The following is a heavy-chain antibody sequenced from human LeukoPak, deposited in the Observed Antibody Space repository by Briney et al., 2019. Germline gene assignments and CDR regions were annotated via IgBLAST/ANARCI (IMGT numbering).Heavy chain of an antibody. CDR1: GFSLSPRGVG. J-gene: IGHJ5*02. V-gene: IGHV2-5*02. Sequence: SGPTLVKPTQTLTLTCTFSGFSLSPRGVGVGCIRQPPGKTLEWLALIYWDEDKRYSPSLKGRRTITKDTSKNQVVRTMTIMDPVDIAPYYCPHSHASRDRTYYYGSGRKSWFDPWGQGTLVTVSS. CDR3: PHSHASRDRTYYYGSGRKSWFDP. CDR2: IYWDEDK. D-gene: IGHD3-10*01.